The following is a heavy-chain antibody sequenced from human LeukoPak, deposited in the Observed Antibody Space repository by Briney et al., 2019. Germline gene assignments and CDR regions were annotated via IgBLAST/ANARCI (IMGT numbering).Heavy chain of an antibody. CDR2: VYYSGSP. CDR3: ARDSGCDSLPPHFDY. CDR1: GGPISTYY. D-gene: IGHD5-12*01. Sequence: PSETLSLTCSVSGGPISTYYWSWIRQPPGKRLEWIGYVYYSGSPSYNRSRKSRDTISVDRSKNQFSLKLSAVTAADTAIYYCARDSGCDSLPPHFDYWGLGTLVTVSS. V-gene: IGHV4-59*01. J-gene: IGHJ4*02.